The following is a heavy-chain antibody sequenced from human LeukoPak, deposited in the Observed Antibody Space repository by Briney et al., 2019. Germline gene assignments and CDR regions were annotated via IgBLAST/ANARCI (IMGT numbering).Heavy chain of an antibody. CDR2: ISSSSSYI. Sequence: PGGSLRLSCAASGFTFSSYSMNWVRQAPGKGLEWVSSISSSSSYIYYADSVKGRFTLTIDNAKNPLYLQMNSLRAEDTAVYYWARDVIAVAGTSWFDPWGQGTLATLPS. V-gene: IGHV3-21*01. D-gene: IGHD6-19*01. CDR3: ARDVIAVAGTSWFDP. J-gene: IGHJ5*02. CDR1: GFTFSSYS.